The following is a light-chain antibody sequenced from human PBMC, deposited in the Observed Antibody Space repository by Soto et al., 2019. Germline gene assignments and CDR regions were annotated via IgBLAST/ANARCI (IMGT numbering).Light chain of an antibody. CDR2: SSS. J-gene: IGKJ1*01. V-gene: IGKV1-39*01. CDR3: QQSYNTPRT. CDR1: QSISNF. Sequence: LTQSPSSLSASVGDRVTITCRASQSISNFLNWYQQRPGQAPKLLISSSSNVQSGVPSRFSGRGSGTDFTLTISGLQPEDAASYCCQQSYNTPRTFGQGTKVDIK.